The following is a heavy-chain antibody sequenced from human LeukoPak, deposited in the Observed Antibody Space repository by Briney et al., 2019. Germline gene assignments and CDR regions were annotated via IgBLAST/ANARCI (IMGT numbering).Heavy chain of an antibody. J-gene: IGHJ4*02. CDR1: GFTFSSYD. V-gene: IGHV3-13*01. Sequence: PGGSLRLSCAASGFTFSSYDMHWVRQATGKGLEWVSAIGTAGDTYYPGSVKGRFTISRENAKNSLYLQMNSLRAGDTAVYYCARGPPGPTGYYFDYWGQGTLVTVSS. CDR3: ARGPPGPTGYYFDY. CDR2: IGTAGDT.